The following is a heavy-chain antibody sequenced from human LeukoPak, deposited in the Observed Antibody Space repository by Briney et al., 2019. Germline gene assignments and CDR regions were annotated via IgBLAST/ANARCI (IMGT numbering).Heavy chain of an antibody. CDR2: IYYSGST. CDR1: GGSISSPSFY. Sequence: PSETLSHTCTVSGGSISSPSFYWGWIRQPPGKGLEWFGIIYYSGSTYYDPSLTSRGTISLDTSKNQFSLNLSSVTAADTAVYYCARDRYSGSYSSDAFDIWGQGAMVTVSP. D-gene: IGHD1-26*01. CDR3: ARDRYSGSYSSDAFDI. V-gene: IGHV4-39*07. J-gene: IGHJ3*02.